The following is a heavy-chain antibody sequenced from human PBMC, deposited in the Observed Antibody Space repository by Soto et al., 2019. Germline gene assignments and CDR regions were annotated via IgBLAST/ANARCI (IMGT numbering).Heavy chain of an antibody. CDR2: ISSGGTYT. D-gene: IGHD5-18*01. J-gene: IGHJ4*02. CDR1: GFTFSNYA. V-gene: IGHV3-23*01. CDR3: AKESSGNNYGFYNYLDY. Sequence: EVQLLESGGGLVEPGGSLRLSCAASGFTFSNYAMTWVLQAPGKGLEWVSAISSGGTYTDYADSVKGRFTLSRDNSKNMVYLQMHSLRAEDTAVYHCAKESSGNNYGFYNYLDYWGQGTLVTVSA.